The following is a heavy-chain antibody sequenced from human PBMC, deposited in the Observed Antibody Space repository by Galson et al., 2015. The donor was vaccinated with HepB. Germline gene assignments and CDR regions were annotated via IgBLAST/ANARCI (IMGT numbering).Heavy chain of an antibody. V-gene: IGHV3-7*03. CDR2: IIQDGSEK. Sequence: SLRLSCAASGFTFSTFWMSWFRQAPGKGLEWVANIIQDGSEKYSVDSVKGRFTISRDNAKNSLYLQMNNLRAEDTAVNFCAGGDGWVFNYWGQGTLVTVSS. D-gene: IGHD5-24*01. CDR3: AGGDGWVFNY. CDR1: GFTFSTFW. J-gene: IGHJ4*02.